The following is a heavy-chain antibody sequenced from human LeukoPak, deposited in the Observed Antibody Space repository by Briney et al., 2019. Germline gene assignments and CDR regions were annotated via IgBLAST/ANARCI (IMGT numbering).Heavy chain of an antibody. D-gene: IGHD2-15*01. J-gene: IGHJ4*02. CDR2: ISSDGSSK. V-gene: IGHV3-30*18. Sequence: PGRSLRLFCAASGFMFSAYGMHWVRQAPGKGLEWVAVISSDGSSKNYADSVKGRFTMSRDNSKNTLYLQMNSLRIEDTAVYYCAKDGDCGGGGCFPNNFNYWGQGTLVTVSS. CDR1: GFMFSAYG. CDR3: AKDGDCGGGGCFPNNFNY.